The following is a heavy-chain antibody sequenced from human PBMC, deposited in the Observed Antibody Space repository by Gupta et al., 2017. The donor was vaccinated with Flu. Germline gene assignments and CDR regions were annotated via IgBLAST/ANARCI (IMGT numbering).Heavy chain of an antibody. CDR2: IWDDGSNK. Sequence: QAPGKGVEWVAVIWDDGSNKYYADSVKGRFTISRENSKNMLYLQMNSLRAEDTAVYYCARAAVVRTYHYMDVWGKGTTVTVSS. D-gene: IGHD3-10*01. V-gene: IGHV3-33*01. CDR3: ARAAVVRTYHYMDV. J-gene: IGHJ6*03.